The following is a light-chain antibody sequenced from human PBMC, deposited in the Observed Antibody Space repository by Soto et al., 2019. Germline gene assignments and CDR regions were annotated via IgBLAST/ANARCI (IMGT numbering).Light chain of an antibody. V-gene: IGKV3-15*01. CDR2: GAS. Sequence: EIVMTQSPATLPVSPGERATLSCRASQSVSSNLAWYQQKPGQAPRLLIYGASTRATGIPARFSGSGSGTEFTLTISSLQSEDFAVYYCQQYNNWPPKVTFGGGTKVDIK. J-gene: IGKJ4*01. CDR3: QQYNNWPPKVT. CDR1: QSVSSN.